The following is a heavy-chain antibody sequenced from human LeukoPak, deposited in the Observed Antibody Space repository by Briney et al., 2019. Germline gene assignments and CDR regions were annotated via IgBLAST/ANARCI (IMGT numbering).Heavy chain of an antibody. D-gene: IGHD6-13*01. V-gene: IGHV3-21*04. Sequence: PGGSLRLSCAASGFTFSSYSMNWVRQAPGKGLEWVSSISSSSSYIYYADSVKGRFTISRDNSKNTLYLQMNSLRAEDTAVYYCAHPRPAGYSSSWPTIDYWGQGTLVTVSS. CDR2: ISSSSSYI. CDR1: GFTFSSYS. CDR3: AHPRPAGYSSSWPTIDY. J-gene: IGHJ4*02.